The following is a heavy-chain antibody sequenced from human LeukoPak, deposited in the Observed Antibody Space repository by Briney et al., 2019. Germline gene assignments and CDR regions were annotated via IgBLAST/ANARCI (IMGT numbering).Heavy chain of an antibody. J-gene: IGHJ4*02. V-gene: IGHV4-39*02. CDR1: GGSISGSTYY. D-gene: IGHD1-26*01. Sequence: SETLSLTCTVSGGSISGSTYYWGWIRQPPGKGLEWIGSIYYSGSTYYNSSLKGRVTLSVDTSKNHFSLRLSSVTAADTAVYYRACLSGNRRGAYWGQGTLVTVSS. CDR2: IYYSGST. CDR3: ACLSGNRRGAY.